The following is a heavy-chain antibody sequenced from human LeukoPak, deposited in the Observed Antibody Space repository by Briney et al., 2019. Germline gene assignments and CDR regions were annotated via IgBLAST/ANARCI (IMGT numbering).Heavy chain of an antibody. CDR3: ARAQFYHDSSTYGPDY. Sequence: GGSLRLSCAASGFTVSSNYMSWVRQAPGKGLEWVSVIYGDGSTYYADSVKGRFSISRDTSKNAIYLQMNSLRAEDTAVYYCARAQFYHDSSTYGPDYWGQGTLVTVSS. CDR1: GFTVSSNY. D-gene: IGHD3-22*01. J-gene: IGHJ4*02. CDR2: IYGDGST. V-gene: IGHV3-53*01.